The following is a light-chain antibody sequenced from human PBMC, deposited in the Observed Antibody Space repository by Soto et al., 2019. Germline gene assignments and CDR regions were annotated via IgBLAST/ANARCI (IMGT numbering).Light chain of an antibody. CDR1: QGISSY. CDR2: AAS. V-gene: IGKV1-8*01. Sequence: AIRMTQSPSSLSASTGDRVTITCRASQGISSYLAWYQQKPGKAPKLLIYAASTLQSGVPSRFSGSGSGTDFTLTINCLQSEDFATYYCQQYYSYSTWTFGQGTKVEIK. CDR3: QQYYSYSTWT. J-gene: IGKJ1*01.